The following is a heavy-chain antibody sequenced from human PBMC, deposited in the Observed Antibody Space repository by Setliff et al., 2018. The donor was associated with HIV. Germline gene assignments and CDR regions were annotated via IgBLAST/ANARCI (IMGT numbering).Heavy chain of an antibody. CDR1: GGSFSGYY. V-gene: IGHV4-34*01. CDR3: ARGVEVTFDY. D-gene: IGHD2-21*02. CDR2: INHSGST. Sequence: PSETLSLTCTVYGGSFSGYYWSWIRQPPGKGLEWIGEINHSGSTNYNPSLKSRVTILVDTSKNQFSLKLNSVTAADTAVYYCARGVEVTFDYWGQGALVTVS. J-gene: IGHJ4*02.